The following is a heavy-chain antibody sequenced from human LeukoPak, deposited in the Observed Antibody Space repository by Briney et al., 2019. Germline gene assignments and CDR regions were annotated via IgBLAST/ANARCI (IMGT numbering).Heavy chain of an antibody. CDR2: ISSSGSTI. CDR3: AELGITMIGGV. Sequence: GGSLRLSCAASGFTFSNYEMNWVRQAPGKGLEWISYISSSGSTIYYADSVKGRFTISRDNAKNSLYLQMNSLRAEDTAVYYCAELGITMIGGVWGKGTTVTISS. CDR1: GFTFSNYE. D-gene: IGHD3-10*02. J-gene: IGHJ6*04. V-gene: IGHV3-48*03.